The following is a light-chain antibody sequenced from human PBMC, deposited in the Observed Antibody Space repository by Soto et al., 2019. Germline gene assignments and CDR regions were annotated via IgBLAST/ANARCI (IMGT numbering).Light chain of an antibody. Sequence: DIQMTQSPSTLSASVGDRVTITCRASQSISSWLAWYQQKPGKAPKLLIYKASSLESGGPSRFSGRGSGTEFTLTISRLQPDDFATYYCQQYNSLWTFGQGTKVEIK. CDR2: KAS. CDR3: QQYNSLWT. CDR1: QSISSW. J-gene: IGKJ1*01. V-gene: IGKV1-5*03.